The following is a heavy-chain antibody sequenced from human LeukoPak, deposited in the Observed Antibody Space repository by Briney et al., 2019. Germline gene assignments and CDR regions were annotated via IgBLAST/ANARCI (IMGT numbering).Heavy chain of an antibody. Sequence: PSETLSFTCTVSGGSISRSSYYWGWIRQPPGKGLEWIGSVYYTGASYYNPSLKSRVTISVDTSRNQFSMKLNSVTAADTAVYYCAGSGGLANQGAVFDYWGQGTLVTVSS. CDR2: VYYTGAS. V-gene: IGHV4-39*07. CDR1: GGSISRSSYY. D-gene: IGHD3-10*01. J-gene: IGHJ4*02. CDR3: AGSGGLANQGAVFDY.